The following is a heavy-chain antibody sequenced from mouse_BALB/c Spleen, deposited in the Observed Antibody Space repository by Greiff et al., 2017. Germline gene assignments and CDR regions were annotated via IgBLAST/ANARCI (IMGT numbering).Heavy chain of an antibody. CDR1: GFDFSRYW. CDR2: INPDSSTI. Sequence: EVKLMESGGGLVQPGGSLKLSCAASGFDFSRYWMSWVRQAPGKGLEWIGEINPDSSTINYTPSLKDKFIISRDNAKNTLYLQMSKVRSEDTALYYCARQELGLGFAYWGQGTLVTVSA. CDR3: ARQELGLGFAY. D-gene: IGHD3-1*01. J-gene: IGHJ3*01. V-gene: IGHV4-1*02.